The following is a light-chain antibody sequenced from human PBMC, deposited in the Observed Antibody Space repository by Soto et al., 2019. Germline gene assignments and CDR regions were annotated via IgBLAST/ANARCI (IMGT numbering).Light chain of an antibody. V-gene: IGLV2-14*01. CDR1: SSDVGGYNY. J-gene: IGLJ3*02. Sequence: QSVLTQPASVSGSPGQSITISCTGTSSDVGGYNYVSWYQQHPGKAPKLMIYEVSNRPSGASNRFSGSKSGNTASLTISGLQTEDEADYYCYSYRGSNAWVFGGGTKVTVL. CDR2: EVS. CDR3: YSYRGSNAWV.